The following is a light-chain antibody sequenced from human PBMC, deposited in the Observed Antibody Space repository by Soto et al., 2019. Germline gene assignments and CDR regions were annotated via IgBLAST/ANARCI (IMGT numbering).Light chain of an antibody. CDR2: EGT. J-gene: IGLJ1*01. CDR3: CSYAGSSTYV. Sequence: LTQPASVSGSPGQSITIACTGTSSDVGSYNLVSWYQQHPGKAPKPMIYEGTKRPSGVSNRFSGSKSGNTASLTISGLQAEDEADYYCCSYAGSSTYVFGTGTKSPS. V-gene: IGLV2-23*01. CDR1: SSDVGSYNL.